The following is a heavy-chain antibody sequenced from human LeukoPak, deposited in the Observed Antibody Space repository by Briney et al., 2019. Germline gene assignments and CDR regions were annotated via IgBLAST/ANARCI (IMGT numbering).Heavy chain of an antibody. D-gene: IGHD6-6*01. CDR1: GFTFSSYA. V-gene: IGHV3-30*01. CDR2: ISYDGSNK. J-gene: IGHJ4*02. CDR3: ARDTPYSSSSGGFDY. Sequence: GGSLRLSCAASGFTFSSYAMHWVRQAPGKGLEWVAVISYDGSNKYYADSVKGRFTISRDNSKNTLYLQMNSLRAEDTAVYYCARDTPYSSSSGGFDYWGQGTLVTVSS.